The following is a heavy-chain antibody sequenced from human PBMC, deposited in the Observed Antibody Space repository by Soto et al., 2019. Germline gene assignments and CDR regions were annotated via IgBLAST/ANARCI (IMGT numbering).Heavy chain of an antibody. CDR1: GGSISSCGYY. Sequence: SETLSLTCTVSGGSISSCGYYWSWIRQPPGKGLEWIGYIYHSGSTYFNPSLKSRASISIDTSQNQFSLKLSSVTAADTAVYYCARADIVAVPTANYYYGLDVWGQGTTVTVSS. CDR2: IYHSGST. V-gene: IGHV4-30-4*08. J-gene: IGHJ6*02. D-gene: IGHD2-2*01. CDR3: ARADIVAVPTANYYYGLDV.